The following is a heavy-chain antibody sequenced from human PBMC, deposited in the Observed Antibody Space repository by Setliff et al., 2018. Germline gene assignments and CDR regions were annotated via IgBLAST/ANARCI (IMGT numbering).Heavy chain of an antibody. CDR1: GGSISSSSYY. CDR2: IYDSGST. Sequence: ETLSLTPTVSGGSISSSSYYWGWIRQPPGKGLEWVGSIYDSGSTYYNPSLKSRVTISVDTSKNQYPLKLSSVTAADTAVYYCARDHYDYYDSRQAFDIWGQGTMVTVSS. CDR3: ARDHYDYYDSRQAFDI. V-gene: IGHV4-39*06. D-gene: IGHD3-22*01. J-gene: IGHJ3*02.